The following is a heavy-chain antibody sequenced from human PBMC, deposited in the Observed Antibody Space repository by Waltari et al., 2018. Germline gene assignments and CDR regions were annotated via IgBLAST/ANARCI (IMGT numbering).Heavy chain of an antibody. J-gene: IGHJ4*02. CDR2: IYYSGST. D-gene: IGHD2-15*01. Sequence: QVQLQESGPGLVKPSETLSLTCTVSGGSISSYYWSWIRQPPGKGLEWIGYIYYSGSTTSNPSLKSRVTISVDTSKTQFSLKLSSVTAADTAVYYCARDSSGAWGGVVANGFDYWGQGTLVTVSS. CDR1: GGSISSYY. CDR3: ARDSSGAWGGVVANGFDY. V-gene: IGHV4-59*01.